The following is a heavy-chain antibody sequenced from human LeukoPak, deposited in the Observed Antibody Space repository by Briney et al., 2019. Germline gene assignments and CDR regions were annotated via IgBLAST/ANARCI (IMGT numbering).Heavy chain of an antibody. D-gene: IGHD6-19*01. CDR1: GYTFTFYY. J-gene: IGHJ4*02. Sequence: ASVTVSCTASGYTFTFYYMHWVRQAPGQGLEWMGWINPNSGGTNYAQKFQGRVTMTRDTSISTAYMELSRLRSDDTAVYYCARDSSLYSSGWRFDYWGQGTLVTVSS. CDR2: INPNSGGT. V-gene: IGHV1-2*02. CDR3: ARDSSLYSSGWRFDY.